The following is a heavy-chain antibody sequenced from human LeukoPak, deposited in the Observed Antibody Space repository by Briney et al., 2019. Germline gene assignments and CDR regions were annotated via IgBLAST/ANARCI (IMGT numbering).Heavy chain of an antibody. Sequence: SETLSPTCTVSGDSISSYYWSWIRQPPGKGLEWIGYIYYSGSTNYNPSLKSRVTISVDTSKNQFSLKLSSVTAADTAVYYCARDRGDSSVGDAFDIWGQGTMVTVSS. CDR1: GDSISSYY. D-gene: IGHD3-22*01. CDR2: IYYSGST. J-gene: IGHJ3*02. CDR3: ARDRGDSSVGDAFDI. V-gene: IGHV4-59*01.